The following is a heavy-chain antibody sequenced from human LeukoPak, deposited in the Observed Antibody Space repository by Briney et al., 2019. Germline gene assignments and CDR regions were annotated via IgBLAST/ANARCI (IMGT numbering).Heavy chain of an antibody. V-gene: IGHV4-59*01. D-gene: IGHD4-17*01. CDR3: ARDRYGDAFDI. J-gene: IGHJ3*02. Sequence: SSETLSLTCTVSGVSISSYYWSWLRQPPGKGLEWIGYIYYNGSTNYNPSLKSRVTISVDTSKNQFSLKLSSVTAADTAVYYCARDRYGDAFDIWGQGTMVTVSS. CDR2: IYYNGST. CDR1: GVSISSYY.